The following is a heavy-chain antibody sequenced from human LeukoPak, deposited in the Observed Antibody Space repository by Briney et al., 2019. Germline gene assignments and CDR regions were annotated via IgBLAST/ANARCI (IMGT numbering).Heavy chain of an antibody. V-gene: IGHV3-48*04. D-gene: IGHD3-16*01. CDR2: IRGGGGII. CDR1: GFTFSSFS. J-gene: IGHJ4*02. Sequence: GGSLRLSCAASGFTFSSFSMNWIHQAPGKGLEWISYIRGGGGIINYADSVEGRFIISRDNAKNSLSLEMNSLRADDTAVYYCVRDHNWAFDYWGQGTLVTVSS. CDR3: VRDHNWAFDY.